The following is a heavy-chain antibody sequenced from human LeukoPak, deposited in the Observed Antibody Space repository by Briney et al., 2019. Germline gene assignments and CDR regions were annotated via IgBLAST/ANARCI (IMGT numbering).Heavy chain of an antibody. D-gene: IGHD5-12*01. CDR2: INPSGGST. J-gene: IGHJ4*02. Sequence: ASVKVSCKASGYTFTSYDINWVRQATGQGLEWMGIINPSGGSTSYAQKFQGRVTMTRDTSTSTVYMELSSLRSEDTAVYYCARPQQRRGHYIDYWGQGTLVTVSS. V-gene: IGHV1-46*01. CDR1: GYTFTSYD. CDR3: ARPQQRRGHYIDY.